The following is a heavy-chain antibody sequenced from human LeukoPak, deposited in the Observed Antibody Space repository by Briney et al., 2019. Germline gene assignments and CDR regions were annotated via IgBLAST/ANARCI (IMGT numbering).Heavy chain of an antibody. CDR2: IWNAGTNT. CDR3: AGDTPPGGDYYFDY. Sequence: GGSLRLSCEASGFTFRDYWMTWVRQAPGKGLEWVALIWNAGTNTYYADSVKGRFTISRDNSKNTLYLQMNSLRAEDTAVCYCAGDTPPGGDYYFDYWGQGTLVIVSS. D-gene: IGHD3-16*01. CDR1: GFTFRDYW. V-gene: IGHV3-33*08. J-gene: IGHJ4*02.